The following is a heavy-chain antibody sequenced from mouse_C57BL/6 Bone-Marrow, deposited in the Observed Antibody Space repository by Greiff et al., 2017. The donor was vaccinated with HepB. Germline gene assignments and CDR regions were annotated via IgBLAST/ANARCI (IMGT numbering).Heavy chain of an antibody. CDR1: GYTFTDYY. CDR2: IFPGSGST. V-gene: IGHV1-75*01. Sequence: VQLQQSGPELVKPGASVKISCKASGYTFTDYYINWVKQRPGQGLEWIGWIFPGSGSTYYNEKFKGKATLTVDKSSSTAYMLLSSLTSEDSAVYFCARSLYSNYCAMDYWGQGTSVTVSS. CDR3: ARSLYSNYCAMDY. J-gene: IGHJ4*01. D-gene: IGHD2-5*01.